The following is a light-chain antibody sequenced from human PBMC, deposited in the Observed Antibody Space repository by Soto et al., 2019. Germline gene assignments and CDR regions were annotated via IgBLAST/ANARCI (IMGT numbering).Light chain of an antibody. CDR1: QSLTGR. Sequence: DIQMTQSPSTLSASIGDRVTLTCRASQSLTGRLAWYQQKPGRPPKRLIYDVSILESGVPSRFSGSESGTDFTLTISSLRPDDFATFYCQQYKVYPYTFGQGT. V-gene: IGKV1-5*01. J-gene: IGKJ2*01. CDR3: QQYKVYPYT. CDR2: DVS.